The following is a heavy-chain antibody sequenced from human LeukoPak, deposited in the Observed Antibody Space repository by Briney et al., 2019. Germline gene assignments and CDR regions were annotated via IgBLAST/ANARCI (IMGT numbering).Heavy chain of an antibody. CDR3: AKGVGLGGMDV. D-gene: IGHD1-26*01. Sequence: GGSLRLSCAASGFIYNRYGMHWVRQAPGKGLEWVAVISYDGRNEYYTDSVKDRFPISRDNSKNTVYLQLSSLRTEGTAVYYCAKGVGLGGMDVWGQGTTVIVSS. CDR1: GFIYNRYG. J-gene: IGHJ6*02. CDR2: ISYDGRNE. V-gene: IGHV3-30*18.